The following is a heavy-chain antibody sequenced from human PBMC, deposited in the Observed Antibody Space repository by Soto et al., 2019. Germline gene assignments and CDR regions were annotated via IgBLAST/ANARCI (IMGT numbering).Heavy chain of an antibody. D-gene: IGHD2-8*01. Sequence: ASVKVSCKASGYSFTDYHIHWVRQAPGQGLEWLGRINPKSGGTSTAQKFQGWVTMTTDTSISTASMELTRLTSDDTAIYYCARGDSTDCSNGVCSFFYNHDMDVWGQGTTVTAP. CDR2: INPKSGGT. CDR3: ARGDSTDCSNGVCSFFYNHDMDV. V-gene: IGHV1-2*04. CDR1: GYSFTDYH. J-gene: IGHJ6*02.